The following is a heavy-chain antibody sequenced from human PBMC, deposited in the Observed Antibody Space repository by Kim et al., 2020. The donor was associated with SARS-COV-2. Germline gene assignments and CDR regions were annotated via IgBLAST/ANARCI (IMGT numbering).Heavy chain of an antibody. J-gene: IGHJ4*02. CDR2: T. CDR3: ARDSVDSNFGR. D-gene: IGHD4-4*01. Sequence: TNYAQKLQGRVSMTTDTSASTAYMELRSLRSDDTAVYYCARDSVDSNFGRWGQGTLVTVSS. V-gene: IGHV1-18*01.